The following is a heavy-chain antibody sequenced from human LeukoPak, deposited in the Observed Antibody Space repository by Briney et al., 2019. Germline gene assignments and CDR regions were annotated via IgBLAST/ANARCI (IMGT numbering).Heavy chain of an antibody. CDR2: FSGAICSS. CDR1: GFTFSNSG. V-gene: IGHV3-23*01. J-gene: IGHJ6*03. D-gene: IGHD2-15*01. CDR3: AKVPCSGGSCYYYYYYMDV. Sequence: GGSLRLSCAASGFTFSNSGMSWVRQPPGKGLEWVSSFSGAICSSFYADSVKGRVTISRDNSNNTLYMEMSSLRAEDTAVYYCAKVPCSGGSCYYYYYYMDVWGKGTTVTVSS.